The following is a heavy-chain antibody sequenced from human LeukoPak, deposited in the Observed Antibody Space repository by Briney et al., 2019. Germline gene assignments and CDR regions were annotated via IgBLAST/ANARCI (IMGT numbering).Heavy chain of an antibody. D-gene: IGHD3-22*01. V-gene: IGHV3-23*01. CDR1: GFTFSSYS. Sequence: GGSLRLSCAASGFTFSSYSMNWVRQAPGKGLEWVSAISGGGDSTYYVDSVKARFTISRDNSKNTVYLQMNSLRAEDTAVYYCAKRAIYDSSGRYFDYWGQGTLVTVSS. CDR2: ISGGGDST. CDR3: AKRAIYDSSGRYFDY. J-gene: IGHJ4*02.